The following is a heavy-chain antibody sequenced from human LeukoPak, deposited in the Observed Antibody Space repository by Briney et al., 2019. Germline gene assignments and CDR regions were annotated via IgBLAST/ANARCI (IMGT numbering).Heavy chain of an antibody. CDR2: IWYDGSNK. D-gene: IGHD6-19*01. CDR1: GFTFSSYG. CDR3: AKDHGGIAVASWFDP. V-gene: IGHV3-30*02. J-gene: IGHJ5*02. Sequence: GGSLRLSCAASGFTFSSYGMHWVRQAPGKGLEWVAVIWYDGSNKYYADSVKGRFTISRDNSKNTLYLQMNSLRAEDTAVYYCAKDHGGIAVASWFDPWGQGTLVTVSS.